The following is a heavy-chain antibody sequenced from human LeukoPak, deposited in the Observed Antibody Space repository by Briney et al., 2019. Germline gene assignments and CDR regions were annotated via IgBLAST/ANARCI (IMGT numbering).Heavy chain of an antibody. J-gene: IGHJ4*02. D-gene: IGHD3-22*01. CDR2: IYTSGTT. CDR1: GGSFSTYY. V-gene: IGHV4-4*07. CDR3: ARESYYYDSSGYYGGYYFDY. Sequence: PSETLSLTCTVSGGSFSTYYWSWIRQPAGKGLEWIGHIYTSGTTNYNPSLKSRVTISVDTSKNQFSLKLSSVTAADTAVYYCARESYYYDSSGYYGGYYFDYWGQGTLVTVSS.